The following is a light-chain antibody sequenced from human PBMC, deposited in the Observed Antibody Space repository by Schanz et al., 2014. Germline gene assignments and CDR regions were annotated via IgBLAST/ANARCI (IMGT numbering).Light chain of an antibody. CDR1: QSVTSTY. V-gene: IGKV3-20*01. CDR3: QQYFASPYT. J-gene: IGKJ2*01. Sequence: EIVLTQSPGTLSLSPGERATLSCRASQSVTSTYLAWYQQKPGQAPRLLIYGASNRATGIPDRFSGSGSGTDFSLTISRLEPEDFAVYYCQQYFASPYTFGQGTKLEIK. CDR2: GAS.